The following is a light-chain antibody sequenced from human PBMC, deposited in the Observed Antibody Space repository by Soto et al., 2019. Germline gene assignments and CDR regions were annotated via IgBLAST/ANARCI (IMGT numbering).Light chain of an antibody. CDR2: GAS. CDR1: QSVSSSY. Sequence: PGERVTLSCRASQSVSSSYLTWYQQKPGQAPRLLIYGASTRATSIPARFSGTGSGTDFTLTISSLQPEDFAVYYCQQRSNWPITFGQGTRLAIK. V-gene: IGKV3D-20*02. CDR3: QQRSNWPIT. J-gene: IGKJ5*01.